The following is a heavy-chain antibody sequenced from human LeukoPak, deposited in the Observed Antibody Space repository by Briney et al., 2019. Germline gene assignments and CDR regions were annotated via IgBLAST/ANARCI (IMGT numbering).Heavy chain of an antibody. V-gene: IGHV4-59*08. CDR3: ARRRRGGILYYYYGMDV. CDR1: GGSISSYY. J-gene: IGHJ6*02. Sequence: SETLSLTCTVSGGSISSYYWSWLRQPPGKGLEWIGYIYYSGSTNYNPSLKSRVTISVDTSKNQFSLELSSVTAADTAVYYCARRRRGGILYYYYGMDVWGQGTTVTVSS. CDR2: IYYSGST. D-gene: IGHD2-15*01.